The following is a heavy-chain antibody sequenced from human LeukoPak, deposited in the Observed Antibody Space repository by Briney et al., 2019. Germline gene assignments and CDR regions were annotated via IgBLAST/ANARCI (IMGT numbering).Heavy chain of an antibody. Sequence: PGGSLRLSCAASGFTFSSYSMNWVRQAPGKGLEWVSYISSSSSSIYYADSVKGRFTISRDNAKNSLYLQMNSLRAEDTAVYYCARDLYNSASKWGQGTLVTVSS. CDR1: GFTFSSYS. CDR3: ARDLYNSASK. D-gene: IGHD6-25*01. CDR2: ISSSSSSI. J-gene: IGHJ4*02. V-gene: IGHV3-48*01.